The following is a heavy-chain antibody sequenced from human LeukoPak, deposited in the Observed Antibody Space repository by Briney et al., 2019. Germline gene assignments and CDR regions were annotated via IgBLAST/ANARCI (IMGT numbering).Heavy chain of an antibody. CDR3: ARERGPYNAFDI. Sequence: PGRSLRLSCAASGFTFSNYGMHWVRQAPGKGLEWVSVIWSDGKNKFYVDSVRGRFTIFRDNSKKTLDLQLNSLRAEDTAMYYCARERGPYNAFDIWGQGTMVTVSS. V-gene: IGHV3-33*01. J-gene: IGHJ3*02. CDR2: IWSDGKNK. D-gene: IGHD2-21*01. CDR1: GFTFSNYG.